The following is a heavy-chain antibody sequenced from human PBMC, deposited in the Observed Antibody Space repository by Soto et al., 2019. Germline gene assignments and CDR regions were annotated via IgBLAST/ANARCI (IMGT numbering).Heavy chain of an antibody. CDR1: GGSISSYY. D-gene: IGHD5-12*01. V-gene: IGHV4-59*01. J-gene: IGHJ4*02. Sequence: SETLSLTCTVSGGSISSYYWSWIRQPPGKGLEWIGYIYYSGSTNYNPSLKSRVTISVDTSKNQFSLKLSSVTAADTAVYYCARVREGQMATLYYFDYWGQGTLVIVSS. CDR2: IYYSGST. CDR3: ARVREGQMATLYYFDY.